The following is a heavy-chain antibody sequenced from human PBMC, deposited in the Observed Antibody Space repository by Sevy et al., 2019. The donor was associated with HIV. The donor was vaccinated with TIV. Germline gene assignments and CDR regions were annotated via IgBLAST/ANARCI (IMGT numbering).Heavy chain of an antibody. CDR1: GFTFSSYS. V-gene: IGHV3-21*01. D-gene: IGHD2-21*01. CDR2: ISSSSSYI. J-gene: IGHJ3*02. Sequence: VGSLRLSCAASGFTFSSYSMNWVRQAPGKGLEWVSSISSSSSYIYYADSVKGRFTISRDNAKNSLYLQMNSLRAEDTAVYYCARDNVYLAFDIWGQGTMVTVSS. CDR3: ARDNVYLAFDI.